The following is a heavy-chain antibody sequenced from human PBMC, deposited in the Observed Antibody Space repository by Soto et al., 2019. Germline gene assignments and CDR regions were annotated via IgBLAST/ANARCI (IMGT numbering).Heavy chain of an antibody. CDR3: ARDASGPLNY. CDR2: ISSSGYSI. V-gene: IGHV3-21*01. CDR1: GSTFSSYS. Sequence: GGSLRLSCAASGSTFSSYSIRRVRQAPGKGLEWVSSISSSGYSIYYADSVKGRFTISRDNAKNSLYLQMNSLRAEDTAVYYCARDASGPLNYLGQVTLVTVSS. D-gene: IGHD1-26*01. J-gene: IGHJ4*02.